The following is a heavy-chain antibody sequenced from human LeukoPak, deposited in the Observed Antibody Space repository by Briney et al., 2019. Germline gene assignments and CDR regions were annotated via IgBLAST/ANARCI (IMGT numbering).Heavy chain of an antibody. Sequence: ASVKVSCKASGYTFTSYDINWVRQATGQGLEWMGWMNPNSGNTGYAQKFQGRVTMTRNTSISTACMELSSLRSEDTAVYYCARRSAGSGARDYYYYMDVWGKGTTVTVSS. V-gene: IGHV1-8*01. CDR3: ARRSAGSGARDYYYYMDV. J-gene: IGHJ6*03. CDR1: GYTFTSYD. CDR2: MNPNSGNT. D-gene: IGHD2-15*01.